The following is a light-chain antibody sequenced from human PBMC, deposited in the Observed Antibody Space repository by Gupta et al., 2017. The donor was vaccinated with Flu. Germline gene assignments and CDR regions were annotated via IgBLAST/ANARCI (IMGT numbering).Light chain of an antibody. Sequence: PASLSASVRDRVTISCQASEDIGDYLSWYQQKPGKAPKLLIYSASTLQTGVPSRFRGSRSGTDFTLTITSLQPEDFATYFCLQNYKLPLTFGPGTRVEIK. CDR3: LQNYKLPLT. V-gene: IGKV1-33*01. CDR1: EDIGDY. CDR2: SAS. J-gene: IGKJ5*01.